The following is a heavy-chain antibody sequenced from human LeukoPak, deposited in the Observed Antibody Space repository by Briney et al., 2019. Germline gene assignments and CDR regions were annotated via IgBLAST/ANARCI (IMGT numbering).Heavy chain of an antibody. J-gene: IGHJ3*02. V-gene: IGHV3-53*04. CDR2: IYSGGST. D-gene: IGHD3-22*01. Sequence: GGSLRLSCAASGFTVSSNYMSWVRQAPGKGLEWVSVIYSGGSTYCADSVKGRFTISRHNSKNTLYLQMNSLRAEDTAVYYCARWSSYYDSSGYYHPDAFDIWGQGTMVTVSS. CDR1: GFTVSSNY. CDR3: ARWSSYYDSSGYYHPDAFDI.